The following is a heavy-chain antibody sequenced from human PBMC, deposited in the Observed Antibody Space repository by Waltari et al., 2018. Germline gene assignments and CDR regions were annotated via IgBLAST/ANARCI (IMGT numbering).Heavy chain of an antibody. CDR3: AKETAFTLDS. CDR2: ISFSGTT. CDR1: GASISSSGNY. Sequence: QVQLQESGPGLVKPSQTLSLTCTVSGASISSSGNYWTWIRHHPGRGLEWIGYISFSGTTYYSPSLRSRLTISIDTSKNQFSLNLNSLTAADTAVYFCAKETAFTLDSWGQGTLVTVSS. V-gene: IGHV4-31*03. J-gene: IGHJ4*02. D-gene: IGHD2-21*02.